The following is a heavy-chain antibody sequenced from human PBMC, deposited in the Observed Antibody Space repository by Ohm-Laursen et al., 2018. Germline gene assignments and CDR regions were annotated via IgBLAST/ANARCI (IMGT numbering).Heavy chain of an antibody. J-gene: IGHJ4*02. V-gene: IGHV4-4*07. D-gene: IGHD6-13*01. CDR1: GGSISSYY. CDR3: ASSYSSSWAYHY. CDR2: IYTSGST. Sequence: SQTLSLTCTVSGGSISSYYWSWIRQPAGKGLEWIGRIYTSGSTNYNPSLKSRVTMSVDTSKNQFSLKLSSVTAADTAVYYCASSYSSSWAYHYWGQGTLVTVSS.